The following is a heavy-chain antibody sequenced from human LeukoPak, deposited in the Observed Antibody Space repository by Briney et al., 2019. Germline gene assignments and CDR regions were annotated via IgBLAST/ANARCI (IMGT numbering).Heavy chain of an antibody. CDR3: ARDHYTANWYFDY. CDR2: IYHSGRP. D-gene: IGHD3-3*01. V-gene: IGHV4-4*02. CDR1: GGSISSSNW. J-gene: IGHJ4*02. Sequence: SETLSLTCAVSGGSISSSNWWSWVRQPPGQGLEWIGEIYHSGRPNYNPSLKSRVTISLDMPKNQFSLKLSSVTAADTAVYYCARDHYTANWYFDYWGQGTLVTVSS.